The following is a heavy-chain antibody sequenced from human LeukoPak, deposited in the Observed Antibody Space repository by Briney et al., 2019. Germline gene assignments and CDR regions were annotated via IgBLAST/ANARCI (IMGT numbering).Heavy chain of an antibody. CDR3: AKDGVGYSSSSELDY. Sequence: GGSLRLSCAASGFTFSSYAMSWVRQAPGKGLERVANIGHDGSTKFYLDSVKGRFTISRDNARSSLYLQMNSLRAEDTAVYYCAKDGVGYSSSSELDYWGQGTLVTVSS. V-gene: IGHV3-7*01. CDR2: IGHDGSTK. CDR1: GFTFSSYA. J-gene: IGHJ4*02. D-gene: IGHD6-6*01.